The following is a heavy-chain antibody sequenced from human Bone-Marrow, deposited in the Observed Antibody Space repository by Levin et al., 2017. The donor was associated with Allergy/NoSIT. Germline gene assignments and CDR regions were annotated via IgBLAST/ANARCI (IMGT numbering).Heavy chain of an antibody. J-gene: IGHJ3*01. CDR2: IYPGDSDT. CDR3: ARPADGTPGNFDAFDL. D-gene: IGHD1-1*01. Sequence: GESLKSSCKGSGYSFSYYWIGWVRQMPGKGLELMGIIYPGDSDTRYSPSFEGQVTISDDRSISTAYLQWSSLKASDTAMYYCARPADGTPGNFDAFDLWGQGTMVIVSS. V-gene: IGHV5-51*01. CDR1: GYSFSYYW.